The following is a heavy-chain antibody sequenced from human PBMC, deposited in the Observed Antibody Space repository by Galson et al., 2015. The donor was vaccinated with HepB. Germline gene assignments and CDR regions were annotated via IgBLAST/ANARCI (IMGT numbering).Heavy chain of an antibody. J-gene: IGHJ4*02. D-gene: IGHD2/OR15-2a*01. CDR1: VDSISSSDYY. CDR2: IYYSGTT. CDR3: ARGYDNYLSFFDN. V-gene: IGHV4-39*07. Sequence: ETLSLTCTVSVDSISSSDYYWGWIRQPPGKGLEWIGIIYYSGTTYYNTSLKSRVTISVDTSKNQFSLKLNSVTAADTAVYYCARGYDNYLSFFDNWGQGTLVTVSS.